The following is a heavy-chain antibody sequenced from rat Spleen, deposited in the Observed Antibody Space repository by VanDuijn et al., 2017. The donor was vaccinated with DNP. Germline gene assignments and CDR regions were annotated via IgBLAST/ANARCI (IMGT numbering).Heavy chain of an antibody. CDR1: GFTFNKYW. CDR3: ARQYSGDVRPFDY. Sequence: EVQLVESGGGLVEPGRSLKLSCVASGFTFNKYWMTWIRQVPGKGLEWVATIIYDGSSTYYRDSVKGRITISRDNAKSTLYLQMDSLRSEDTATYYCARQYSGDVRPFDYWGQGVMVTVSS. CDR2: IIYDGSST. J-gene: IGHJ2*01. D-gene: IGHD1-1*01. V-gene: IGHV5-31*01.